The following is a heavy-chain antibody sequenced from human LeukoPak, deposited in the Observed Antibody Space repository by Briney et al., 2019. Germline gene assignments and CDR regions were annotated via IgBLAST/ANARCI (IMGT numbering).Heavy chain of an antibody. CDR1: GGSISGYY. CDR3: ARRVRSADYRLDY. V-gene: IGHV4-4*07. D-gene: IGHD4-11*01. Sequence: SETLSLTCTVSGGSISGYYWNWIRQPAGKGLEWIGRIFHSGSTNYNPSLNSRVTMSVDTSKNQFSLKLSSVTAADTAVYYCARRVRSADYRLDYWGQGTLVTVSS. CDR2: IFHSGST. J-gene: IGHJ4*02.